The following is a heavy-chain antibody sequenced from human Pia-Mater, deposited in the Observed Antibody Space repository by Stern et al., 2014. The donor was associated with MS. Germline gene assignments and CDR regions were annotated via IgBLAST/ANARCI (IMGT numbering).Heavy chain of an antibody. J-gene: IGHJ6*02. CDR1: GFPFSSYG. Sequence: MQLVESGGGVVQPGRSLRLSWAASGFPFSSYGLDWGRQAPGKGMEGGGVLSFDGSNKDSGYSCKGRFTTSIDNSKNTVYLQNNSLRAEDTAVYYCAKDPSPREYFYYGMDVWGQGTTVTVSS. CDR3: AKDPSPREYFYYGMDV. V-gene: IGHV3-30*18. CDR2: LSFDGSNK.